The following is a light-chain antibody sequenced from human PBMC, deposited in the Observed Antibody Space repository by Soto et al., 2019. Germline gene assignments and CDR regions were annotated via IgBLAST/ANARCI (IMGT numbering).Light chain of an antibody. CDR2: DAS. V-gene: IGKV3-20*01. Sequence: EIVLTQSPATLSLSPGERATLSCRASQSVSSYLAWYQQKPGQAPRLLIYDASNRATGIPARFSGSGSGTDFTLTISRLEPEDFAVYYCQQYGSSLSWTFGQGTRWIS. CDR1: QSVSSY. J-gene: IGKJ1*01. CDR3: QQYGSSLSWT.